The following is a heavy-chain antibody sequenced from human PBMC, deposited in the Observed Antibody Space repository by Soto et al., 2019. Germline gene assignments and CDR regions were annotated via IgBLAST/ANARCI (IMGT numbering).Heavy chain of an antibody. D-gene: IGHD3-16*01. CDR1: GFMFSNYW. V-gene: IGHV3-74*01. Sequence: GGSLRLSCAASGFMFSNYWMHWVRQAPGKGLVWVSHVNNDGTGASYAESVKGRFTNSRDNAKNTLHLQMNSLRVEDTAVYYCVRSGGGLDYWGQGILVTVSS. J-gene: IGHJ4*02. CDR3: VRSGGGLDY. CDR2: VNNDGTGA.